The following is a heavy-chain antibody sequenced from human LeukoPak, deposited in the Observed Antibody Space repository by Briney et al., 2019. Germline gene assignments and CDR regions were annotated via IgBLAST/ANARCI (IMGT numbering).Heavy chain of an antibody. Sequence: GGSLRLSCAAPGFTFSSYAMSWVRQAPGKGLEWVSAISGSGGSTYYADSVKGRFTISRDNSKNTLYLQMNSLRAEDTAVYYCAKGPGPVAATLADYWGQGTLVTVSS. J-gene: IGHJ4*02. CDR1: GFTFSSYA. CDR2: ISGSGGST. CDR3: AKGPGPVAATLADY. D-gene: IGHD2-15*01. V-gene: IGHV3-23*01.